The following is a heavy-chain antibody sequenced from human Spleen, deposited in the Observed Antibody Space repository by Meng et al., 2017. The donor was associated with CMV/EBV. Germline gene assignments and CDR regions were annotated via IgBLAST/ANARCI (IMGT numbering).Heavy chain of an antibody. V-gene: IGHV4-39*01. J-gene: IGHJ4*02. CDR2: IYHTGTT. CDR3: ARVAAAGTFFDF. Sequence: CTVSGGSVSSTSYNWGWIRQPPGKGLEWIGNIYHTGTTYYTPSLKSRVTISADTSRNQISLKVNSATAADTAVYYCARVAAAGTFFDFWGQGTLVTVSS. D-gene: IGHD6-13*01. CDR1: GGSVSSTSYN.